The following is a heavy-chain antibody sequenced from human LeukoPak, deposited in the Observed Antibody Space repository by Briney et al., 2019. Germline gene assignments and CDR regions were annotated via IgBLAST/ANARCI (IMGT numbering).Heavy chain of an antibody. J-gene: IGHJ1*01. Sequence: TGGSLRLSCAASGFTFDDYAMHWVRQAPGKGLEWVSGISWNSGSIGYADSVKGRFTISRDNAKNSLYLQMNSLRAEDTALYYCAKEGQQLEEEQYFQHWGQGTLVTVSS. D-gene: IGHD6-13*01. V-gene: IGHV3-9*01. CDR2: ISWNSGSI. CDR1: GFTFDDYA. CDR3: AKEGQQLEEEQYFQH.